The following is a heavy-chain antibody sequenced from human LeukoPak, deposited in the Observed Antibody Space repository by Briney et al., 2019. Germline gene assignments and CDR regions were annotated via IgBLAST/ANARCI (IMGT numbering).Heavy chain of an antibody. D-gene: IGHD1-26*01. CDR1: GFTFSDYG. J-gene: IGHJ3*02. Sequence: GGSLRLSCAASGFTFSDYGMHWVRQAPGKGLEWVAFIRYDGSNKYYADSVKGRFTISRDNSKNTLYLQMSSLRPEDTAVYYCAKGGSSFDAFDIWGQGTMVTVSS. V-gene: IGHV3-30*02. CDR3: AKGGSSFDAFDI. CDR2: IRYDGSNK.